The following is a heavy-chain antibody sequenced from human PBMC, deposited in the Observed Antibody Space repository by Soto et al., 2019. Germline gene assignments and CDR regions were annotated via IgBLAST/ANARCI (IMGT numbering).Heavy chain of an antibody. Sequence: GGSLRLSCAASGFTFSSYAMHWVRQAPGKGLEWVAVISYDGSNKYYADSVKGRFTISRDNSKNTLYLQMNSLRAEDTAVYYCARDPRSAYYYYYYGMDVWGQGTTVTVSS. CDR2: ISYDGSNK. D-gene: IGHD3-10*01. J-gene: IGHJ6*02. CDR1: GFTFSSYA. V-gene: IGHV3-30-3*01. CDR3: ARDPRSAYYYYYYGMDV.